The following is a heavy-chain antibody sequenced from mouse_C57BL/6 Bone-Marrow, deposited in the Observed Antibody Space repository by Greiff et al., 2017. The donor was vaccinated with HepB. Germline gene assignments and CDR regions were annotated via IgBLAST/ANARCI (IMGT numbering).Heavy chain of an antibody. CDR3: PRDPLYVDY. CDR2: ISDGGSYT. CDR1: GFTFSSYA. D-gene: IGHD2-3*01. V-gene: IGHV5-4*01. Sequence: EVKLVESGGGLVKPGGSLKLSCAASGFTFSSYAMSWVRQTPEKRLEWVATISDGGSYTYYPDNVKGRFTISRDNAKNNLYLQMSHLKSEDTAMYYCPRDPLYVDYWGQGTTLTVSS. J-gene: IGHJ2*01.